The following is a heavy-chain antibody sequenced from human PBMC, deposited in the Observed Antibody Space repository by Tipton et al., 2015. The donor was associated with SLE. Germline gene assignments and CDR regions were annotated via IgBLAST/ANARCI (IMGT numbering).Heavy chain of an antibody. Sequence: TLSLTCAVSGGSISSGGYSWSWIRQPPGKGLEWIGYIYHSGSTYYNPSLKSRVTISVDTSKNQFSLKLSSVTAADTAVYYCARDMIGGAFDIWGQGTMVTVSS. CDR3: ARDMIGGAFDI. CDR2: IYHSGST. CDR1: GGSISSGGYS. V-gene: IGHV4-30-2*01. J-gene: IGHJ3*02. D-gene: IGHD3-22*01.